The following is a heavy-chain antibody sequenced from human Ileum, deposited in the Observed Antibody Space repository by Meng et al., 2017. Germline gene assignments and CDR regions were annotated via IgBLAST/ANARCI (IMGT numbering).Heavy chain of an antibody. CDR1: GGSVSSSIW. CDR3: ARGVVSGSHCNTY. CDR2: IHHSGTT. J-gene: IGHJ4*02. D-gene: IGHD3-10*01. V-gene: IGHV4-4*02. Sequence: QVQLQESGPGLVKPSGTLSLTCAVSGGSVSSSIWWSWVRQPPEKGLEWIGEIHHSGTTNYSPSLKSRLTISVDKSKNQFSLKLQSVTAADTAVYFCARGVVSGSHCNTYWGQGILVTVSS.